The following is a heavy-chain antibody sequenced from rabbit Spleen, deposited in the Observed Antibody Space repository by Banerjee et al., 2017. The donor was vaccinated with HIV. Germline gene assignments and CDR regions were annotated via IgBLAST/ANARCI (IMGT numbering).Heavy chain of an antibody. V-gene: IGHV1S47*01. CDR1: GVSFSDKDV. CDR2: INIATGKS. D-gene: IGHD1-1*01. Sequence: QEQLVESGGGLVQPEGSLTLTCKASGVSFSDKDVMCWVRQAPGKGLEWITCINIATGKSVYASWVSGRFTISSDNAQNTLYLQLKSLTAADTATYFCAREDVGGSISLWGPGTLVTVS. CDR3: AREDVGGSISL. J-gene: IGHJ4*01.